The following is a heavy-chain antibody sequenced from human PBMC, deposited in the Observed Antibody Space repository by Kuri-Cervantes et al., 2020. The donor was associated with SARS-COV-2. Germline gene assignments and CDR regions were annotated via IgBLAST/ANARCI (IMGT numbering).Heavy chain of an antibody. J-gene: IGHJ6*02. CDR1: GFTFSDHY. Sequence: GESLKISCAASGFTFSDHYMDWVRQAPGKGLEWFGRTRNKANSYTTEYDASVKGRFTISRDDSKNSLYLQMNSLKTEDTAVYYCARGNYYDSSGYFYYYGMDVWGQGTTVTVSS. CDR3: ARGNYYDSSGYFYYYGMDV. D-gene: IGHD3-22*01. CDR2: TRNKANSYTT. V-gene: IGHV3-72*01.